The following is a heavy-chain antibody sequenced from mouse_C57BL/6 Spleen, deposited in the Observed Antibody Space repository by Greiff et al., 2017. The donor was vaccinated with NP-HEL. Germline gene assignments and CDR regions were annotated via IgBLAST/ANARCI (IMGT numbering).Heavy chain of an antibody. CDR1: GYTFTSYW. J-gene: IGHJ1*03. D-gene: IGHD1-1*01. CDR3: AYYYGSSYHWYFDV. V-gene: IGHV1-50*01. CDR2: IDPSDSYT. Sequence: QVQLQQSGAELVKPGASVKLSCKASGYTFTSYWMQWVKQRPGQGLEWIGEIDPSDSYTNYNQKFKGKATLTVDTSSSTAYMQLSSLTSEDSAVYYCAYYYGSSYHWYFDVWGTGTTVTVSS.